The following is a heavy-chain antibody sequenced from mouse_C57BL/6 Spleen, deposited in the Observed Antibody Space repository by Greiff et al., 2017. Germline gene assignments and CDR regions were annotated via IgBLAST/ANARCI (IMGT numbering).Heavy chain of an antibody. CDR1: GYTFTSYW. CDR3: TNHYYGSSDFDY. J-gene: IGHJ2*01. V-gene: IGHV1-5*01. CDR2: IYPGNSDT. D-gene: IGHD1-1*01. Sequence: EVMLVESGTVLARPGASVKMSCKTSGYTFTSYWMHWVKQRPGQGLEWIGAIYPGNSDTSYNQKFKGKAKLTAVTSASTAYMELISLTYEDSAVYYCTNHYYGSSDFDYWGQGTTLTVSS.